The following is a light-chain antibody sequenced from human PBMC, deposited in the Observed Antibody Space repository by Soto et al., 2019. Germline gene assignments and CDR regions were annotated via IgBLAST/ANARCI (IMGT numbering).Light chain of an antibody. CDR3: MRALQTPQT. J-gene: IGKJ1*01. Sequence: DIVMTQYPLSLPVSPGEPASISCRSSQSLLHSNGYIYLAWYLQKPGQSPQLLIYLVANLDSEVTYRFRGSGSGTYFTLKSSRVEAEDVGVYYCMRALQTPQTFGQGTKVQIK. CDR1: QSLLHSNGYIY. V-gene: IGKV2-28*01. CDR2: LVA.